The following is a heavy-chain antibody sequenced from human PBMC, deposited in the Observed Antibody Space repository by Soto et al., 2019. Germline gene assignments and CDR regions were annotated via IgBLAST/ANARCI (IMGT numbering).Heavy chain of an antibody. J-gene: IGHJ4*02. Sequence: SETLSLTCIVSGDSVTSGSYYWTWLRQPPGKGLEWIAFIYDSGSTNYNPSLKSRVSTSVDTSKNQFSLKLSSVTAADTAVYYCARGWSSSWPYWGQGTPVTVSS. D-gene: IGHD6-13*01. V-gene: IGHV4-61*01. CDR3: ARGWSSSWPY. CDR1: GDSVTSGSYY. CDR2: IYDSGST.